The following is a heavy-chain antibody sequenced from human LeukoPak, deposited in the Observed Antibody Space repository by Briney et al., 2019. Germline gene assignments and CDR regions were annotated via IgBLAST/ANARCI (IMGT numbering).Heavy chain of an antibody. V-gene: IGHV4-39*07. J-gene: IGHJ5*02. Sequence: SETLSLTCTVSGGSISSSSYYWGWIRQPPGKGLELIGSIYYSGSTYYHPSLKSRVTISVDTSKNQFSLKLSSVTAADTAVYYCARDGYSSSWYLWGQGTLVTVSS. CDR3: ARDGYSSSWYL. D-gene: IGHD6-13*01. CDR1: GGSISSSSYY. CDR2: IYYSGST.